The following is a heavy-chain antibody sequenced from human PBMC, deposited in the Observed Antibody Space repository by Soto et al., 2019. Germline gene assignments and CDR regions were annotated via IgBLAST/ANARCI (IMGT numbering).Heavy chain of an antibody. Sequence: SVNVSCKASGGTFSSYAISWVRQAPGQGLEWMGGIIPIFGTANYAQKFQGRVTITADESTSTAYMELSSLRSEDTAVYYCARHIIAAAVHYYYGMDVWGQGTTVTVSS. CDR2: IIPIFGTA. D-gene: IGHD6-13*01. CDR3: ARHIIAAAVHYYYGMDV. J-gene: IGHJ6*02. V-gene: IGHV1-69*13. CDR1: GGTFSSYA.